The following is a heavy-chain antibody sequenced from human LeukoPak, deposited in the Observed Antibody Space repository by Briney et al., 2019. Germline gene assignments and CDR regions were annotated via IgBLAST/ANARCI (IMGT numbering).Heavy chain of an antibody. CDR1: GFTLSNYA. CDR3: AKSAVVRGTTGTFDY. V-gene: IGHV3-23*01. D-gene: IGHD3-10*01. J-gene: IGHJ4*02. Sequence: GGSLRLSCAASGFTLSNYAMNWVRQAPGRGVEWVSDICSTSASTYYIDSVKGRFTISRDNSKNTLYLQMNSLGAEDTAVYYCAKSAVVRGTTGTFDYWGQGTLVTVSS. CDR2: ICSTSAST.